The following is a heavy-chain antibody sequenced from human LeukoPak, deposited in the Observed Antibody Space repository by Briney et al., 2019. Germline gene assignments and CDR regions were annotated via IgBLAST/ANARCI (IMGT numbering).Heavy chain of an antibody. V-gene: IGHV3-21*01. CDR2: ISSSSSYR. D-gene: IGHD3-22*01. J-gene: IGHJ1*01. CDR3: ARAPSEIGGYYPQYFRH. CDR1: GFTFSSYS. Sequence: PGGSLRLSCAASGFTFSSYSMNWVRQAPGKGLKSVSAISSSSSYRYYADSGKGRFNISRDNAKNSLYLQMNRLSADDTGVYYCARAPSEIGGYYPQYFRHWGQGTLVTVSP.